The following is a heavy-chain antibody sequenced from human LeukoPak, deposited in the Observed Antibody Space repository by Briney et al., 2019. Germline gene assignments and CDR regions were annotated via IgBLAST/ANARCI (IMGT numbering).Heavy chain of an antibody. CDR1: GGSISSSSYY. J-gene: IGHJ4*02. Sequence: SETLSLTCTVPGGSISSSSYYWGWIRQPPGKGLEWIGSIYYSGSTYYNPSLKSRVTISVDTSKNQFSLKLSSVTAADTAVYYCARRFADILTGYTYYFDYWGQGTLVTVSS. CDR3: ARRFADILTGYTYYFDY. D-gene: IGHD3-9*01. CDR2: IYYSGST. V-gene: IGHV4-39*01.